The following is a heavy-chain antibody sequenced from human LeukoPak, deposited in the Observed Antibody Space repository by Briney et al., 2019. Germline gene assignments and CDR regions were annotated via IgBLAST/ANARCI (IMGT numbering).Heavy chain of an antibody. D-gene: IGHD2-15*01. CDR3: AGGRGVRYFDY. CDR1: GDSISSYY. J-gene: IGHJ4*02. V-gene: IGHV4-59*01. CDR2: MYDSGST. Sequence: SETLSLTCTVSGDSISSYYCSWIRQTPGKGLVWIGYMYDSGSTNYNPSLKSRVTISVDTSKNQFSLKLSSVTAADTAVYYCAGGRGVRYFDYWGQGTLVTVSS.